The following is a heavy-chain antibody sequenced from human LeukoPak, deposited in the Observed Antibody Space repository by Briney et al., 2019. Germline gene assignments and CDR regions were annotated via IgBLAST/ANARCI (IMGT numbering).Heavy chain of an antibody. CDR1: GFTFTSYD. J-gene: IGHJ4*02. CDR2: IGTAGDT. Sequence: GGSLRLSCATSGFTFTSYDMHWVRQVSGKGVEWLSFIGTAGDTYYPDSVKGRFTISRENAKRSLYLQMNSLRAGDTGIYYCVRARGRGSYHFDYWGQGTLVTVSS. CDR3: VRARGRGSYHFDY. D-gene: IGHD3-10*01. V-gene: IGHV3-13*04.